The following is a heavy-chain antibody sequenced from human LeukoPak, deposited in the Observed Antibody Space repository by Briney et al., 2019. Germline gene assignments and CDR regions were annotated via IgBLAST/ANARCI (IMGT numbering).Heavy chain of an antibody. CDR3: VRDDDRPDNGLDY. CDR1: GFTFSDYY. D-gene: IGHD3-22*01. V-gene: IGHV3-11*04. J-gene: IGHJ4*02. CDR2: ISSSSSTI. Sequence: GGSLRLSCAASGFTFSDYYMTWIRQAPGKGLEWVSYISSSSSTILYADSVKGRFTISRDNSKNTLYLQMNSLRAEDTAVYYCVRDDDRPDNGLDYWGQGTLVTVSS.